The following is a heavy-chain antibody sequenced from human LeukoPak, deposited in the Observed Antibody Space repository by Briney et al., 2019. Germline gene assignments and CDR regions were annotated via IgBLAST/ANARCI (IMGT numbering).Heavy chain of an antibody. CDR1: GTSINTYS. Sequence: PSETLSLTCTVSGTSINTYSWSWIRQPAGKGLEWIGRIYASGSTNYNPSLQGRVTMSVDTSRGQFFLMVHSVTAADTAVYYCARGVVGATAFAYWGQGTVVTASS. D-gene: IGHD1-26*01. V-gene: IGHV4-4*07. J-gene: IGHJ4*01. CDR2: IYASGST. CDR3: ARGVVGATAFAY.